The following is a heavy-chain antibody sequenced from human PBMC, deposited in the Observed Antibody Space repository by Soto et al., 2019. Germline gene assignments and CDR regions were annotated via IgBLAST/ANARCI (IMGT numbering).Heavy chain of an antibody. V-gene: IGHV1-46*01. CDR2: INPDGGGT. CDR1: GYTFTSYY. CDR3: AVGGNYLSMDV. D-gene: IGHD4-4*01. Sequence: QVQLVQSGAEVKKPGASVKVSCKASGYTFTSYYMHWVRLAPGQGLEWMGIINPDGGGTSYAQQFQGRVIMTMDTSTSTVYMEMSSLRSEDTAVYYCAVGGNYLSMDVWGQGTTVTVSS. J-gene: IGHJ6*02.